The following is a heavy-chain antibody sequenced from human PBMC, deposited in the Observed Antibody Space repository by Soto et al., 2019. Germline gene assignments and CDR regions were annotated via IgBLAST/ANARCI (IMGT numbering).Heavy chain of an antibody. V-gene: IGHV4-59*01. Sequence: SETLSLTCTVSGGSISSYYWSLIRQPPGKGLEWIGYIYYSGSTNYNPSLKSRVTISVDTSKNQFSLKLSSVTAADTAVYYCARDNGRENYYDSSGYWYYFDYWGQGTLVTVSS. J-gene: IGHJ4*02. CDR3: ARDNGRENYYDSSGYWYYFDY. CDR2: IYYSGST. D-gene: IGHD3-22*01. CDR1: GGSISSYY.